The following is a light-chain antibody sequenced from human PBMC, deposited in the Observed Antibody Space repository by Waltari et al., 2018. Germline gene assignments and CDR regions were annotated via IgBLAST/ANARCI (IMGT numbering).Light chain of an antibody. CDR2: DAS. Sequence: EVVLTQSPATLSLSPGERATLSCRASQSIRTYLAWYQQKPGQAPRLRIYDASKRATDIPARFSGSGSGTDFTLTISSLQPEDFATYYCQQSYSTPPNGLTFGGGTKVEIK. CDR3: QQSYSTPPNGLT. V-gene: IGKV3-11*01. J-gene: IGKJ4*01. CDR1: QSIRTY.